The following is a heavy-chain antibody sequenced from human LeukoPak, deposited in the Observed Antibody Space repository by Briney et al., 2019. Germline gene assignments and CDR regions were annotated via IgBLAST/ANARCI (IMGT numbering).Heavy chain of an antibody. CDR3: ARDRAGGWFDP. CDR1: GGSISSGSYY. Sequence: PSETLSLTCTVSGGSISSGSYYWSWIRQPAGKGLEWIGRIYTSGSTNYNPSLKSRVTISVDTSKNQFPLKLSSVTAADTAVYYCARDRAGGWFDPWGQGTLVTVPS. J-gene: IGHJ5*02. CDR2: IYTSGST. V-gene: IGHV4-61*02. D-gene: IGHD3-10*01.